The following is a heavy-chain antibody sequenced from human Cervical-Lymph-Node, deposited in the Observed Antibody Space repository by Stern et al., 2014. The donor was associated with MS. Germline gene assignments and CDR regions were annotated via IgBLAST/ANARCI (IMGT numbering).Heavy chain of an antibody. CDR1: GYTFIDYY. D-gene: IGHD5/OR15-5a*01. CDR2: ISPKSGDT. CDR3: ARGCIVYVTATCLDN. Sequence: QVQLVQSGAEVKKPGASLKVSCKASGYTFIDYYIHWVRQAPGQRLEWMGRISPKSGDTHYAQKFRDRVTMTRDTSISTAYMSRLRSDDTAVYYCARGCIVYVTATCLDNWGQGNLVTVSS. J-gene: IGHJ4*02. V-gene: IGHV1-2*06.